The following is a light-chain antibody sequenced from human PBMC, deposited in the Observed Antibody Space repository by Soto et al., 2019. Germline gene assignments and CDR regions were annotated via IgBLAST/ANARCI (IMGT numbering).Light chain of an antibody. CDR1: SSDVGGYNY. Sequence: QSALTQPASVSGSPGQSITISCTGTSSDVGGYNYVSWYQQHPGKAPKLMIYEVSNRPSGVSNRFSGSKSGNTASLTISWLQAEDEADYDCSSYTTSSTLNVVFVGGTKLTVL. CDR2: EVS. CDR3: SSYTTSSTLNVV. J-gene: IGLJ2*01. V-gene: IGLV2-14*01.